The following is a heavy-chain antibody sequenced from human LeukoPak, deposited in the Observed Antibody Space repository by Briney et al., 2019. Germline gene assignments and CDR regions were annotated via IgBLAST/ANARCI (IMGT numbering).Heavy chain of an antibody. Sequence: GGSLRLSCAASGFTFSSHSMNWVRQAPGKGLEWVSYISTSSTTIYYANSVKGRFTISRDNAKNSLYLQMNSLRDEDTAVYYCARDRGYYYDYWGQGTLVTVSS. CDR3: ARDRGYYYDY. D-gene: IGHD3-10*01. CDR2: ISTSSTTI. V-gene: IGHV3-48*02. CDR1: GFTFSSHS. J-gene: IGHJ4*02.